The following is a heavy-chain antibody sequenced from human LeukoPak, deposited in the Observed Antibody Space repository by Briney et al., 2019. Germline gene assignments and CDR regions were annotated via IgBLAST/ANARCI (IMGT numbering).Heavy chain of an antibody. J-gene: IGHJ4*02. CDR2: INPNSGGT. CDR3: ARDLLTYSGSPGY. V-gene: IGHV1-2*02. Sequence: ASVKVSCKASGYTFTGYYMHWVRQAPGQGLEWMGWINPNSGGTNYAQKFQGRVTMTRDTSISTAYTELSRLRSDDTAVYYCARDLLTYSGSPGYWGQGTLVTVSS. D-gene: IGHD1-26*01. CDR1: GYTFTGYY.